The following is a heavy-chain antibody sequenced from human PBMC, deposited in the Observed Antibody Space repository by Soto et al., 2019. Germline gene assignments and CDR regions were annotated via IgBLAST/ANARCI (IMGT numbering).Heavy chain of an antibody. J-gene: IGHJ4*02. Sequence: QVQLVESGGGVVQPGTSLRLSCAASGFTFSRHGMHWVRQTPGKGLEWLAVILNDASGHWYADSVKGRFTISRDNFESTLYLQMNSIRLEDTALYYCARDDAYPDNGFDYWGQGTLVNV. V-gene: IGHV3-33*01. CDR2: ILNDASGH. CDR1: GFTFSRHG. CDR3: ARDDAYPDNGFDY. D-gene: IGHD1-1*01.